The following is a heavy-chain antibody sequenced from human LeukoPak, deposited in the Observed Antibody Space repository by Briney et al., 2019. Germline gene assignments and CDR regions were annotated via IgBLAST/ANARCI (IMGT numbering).Heavy chain of an antibody. V-gene: IGHV3-21*06. J-gene: IGHJ4*02. CDR2: ISSSSRYK. D-gene: IGHD1-26*01. CDR1: GFTFSSYS. CDR3: AKDQGVGATHELDN. Sequence: GGSLRLSCAASGFTFSSYSMNRVRQAPGKGLEWVSSISSSSRYKYYADSVKGRFTISRDNAKNSLYLQMNSLRAEDTAVYYCAKDQGVGATHELDNWGQGTLVTVSS.